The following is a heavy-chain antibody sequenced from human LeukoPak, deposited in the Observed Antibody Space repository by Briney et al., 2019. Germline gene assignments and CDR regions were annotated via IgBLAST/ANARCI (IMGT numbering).Heavy chain of an antibody. Sequence: ASVKVSCKASGYTFTGYYMHWVRQAPGQGLEWMGWINPNSGGTNYAQKFQGWVTMTRDTSISTAYMELSRLRSDDTAVYYCARERDSSSWADPGYYYYGMDVWGQGTTVTVSS. CDR1: GYTFTGYY. CDR3: ARERDSSSWADPGYYYYGMDV. V-gene: IGHV1-2*04. J-gene: IGHJ6*02. D-gene: IGHD6-13*01. CDR2: INPNSGGT.